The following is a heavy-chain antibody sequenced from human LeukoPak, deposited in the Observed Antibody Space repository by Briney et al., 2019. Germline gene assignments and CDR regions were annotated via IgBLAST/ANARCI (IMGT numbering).Heavy chain of an antibody. CDR1: GFTVSTNY. J-gene: IGHJ4*02. V-gene: IGHV3-53*01. CDR2: IYSGGST. Sequence: PGGSLRLSCAASGFTVSTNYMSWVRQAPGKGLEWVSVIYSGGSTYYADSVKGRFTISRDNSKSTLYLQMNSLRAEDTAVYYCARGRQYSSAWDVFDYWGQGTLVTVSS. CDR3: ARGRQYSSAWDVFDY. D-gene: IGHD6-19*01.